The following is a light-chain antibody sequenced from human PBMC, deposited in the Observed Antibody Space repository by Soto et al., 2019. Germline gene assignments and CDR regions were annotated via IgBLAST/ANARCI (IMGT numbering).Light chain of an antibody. CDR3: SSYAGSSNV. CDR1: SSDVGGYNY. J-gene: IGLJ1*01. CDR2: EVS. V-gene: IGLV2-14*01. Sequence: QSALTQPASVSGSPGQSITISCTGTSSDVGGYNYVSWYQQQSGKAPKLMIHEVSNRPSGVSDRFSGSKSGNTASLTISGLQAEDEADYYCSSYAGSSNVFGTGTKVTVL.